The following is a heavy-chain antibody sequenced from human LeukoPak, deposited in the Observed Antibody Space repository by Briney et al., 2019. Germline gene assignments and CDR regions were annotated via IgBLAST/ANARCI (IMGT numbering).Heavy chain of an antibody. V-gene: IGHV1-2*02. D-gene: IGHD6-19*01. J-gene: IGHJ3*02. CDR3: ARDSSGWYLDAFDI. CDR1: GYTFTGYY. Sequence: ASVKVSCKASGYTFTGYYMHWVRQAPGQGLEWMGWTNPNSGGTNYAQKFQGRVTMTRDTSISTAYMELSRLRSDDTAVYYCARDSSGWYLDAFDIWGQGTMVTVSS. CDR2: TNPNSGGT.